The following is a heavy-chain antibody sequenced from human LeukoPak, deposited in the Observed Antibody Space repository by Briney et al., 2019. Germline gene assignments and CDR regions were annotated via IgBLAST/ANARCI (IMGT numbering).Heavy chain of an antibody. V-gene: IGHV1-69*05. CDR2: IIPIFGTA. CDR3: ARRADCSSTTCPSWNAFDI. CDR1: GGTFSSYA. Sequence: ASVKVSCKASGGTFSSYAISWVRQAPGQGLEWMGGIIPIFGTANYAQKFQGRVTITTDESSTTAYMELSSLRSEDTAVYYCARRADCSSTTCPSWNAFDIWGQGTLVTVSS. J-gene: IGHJ3*02. D-gene: IGHD2-2*01.